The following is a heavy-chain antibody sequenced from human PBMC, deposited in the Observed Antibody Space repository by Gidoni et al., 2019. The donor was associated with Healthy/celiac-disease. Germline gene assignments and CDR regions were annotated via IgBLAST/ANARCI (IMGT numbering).Heavy chain of an antibody. CDR1: GYSFTSYW. CDR2: IYPGDSDT. V-gene: IGHV5-51*03. Sequence: EVQLVQSGAEVKKPGESLKIYCKASGYSFTSYWIGWVRQMPGKGLEWMGSIYPGDSDTRYSQSFQGQVTISADKSISTAYLQWSSLKAADTAMYYCARPLTVTAIHAFDIWGQGTMVTVSS. D-gene: IGHD2-21*02. CDR3: ARPLTVTAIHAFDI. J-gene: IGHJ3*02.